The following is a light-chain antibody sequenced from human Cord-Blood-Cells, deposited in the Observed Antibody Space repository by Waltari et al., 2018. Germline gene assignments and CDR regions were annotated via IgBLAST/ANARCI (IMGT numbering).Light chain of an antibody. CDR1: QSLLNSDGKTY. V-gene: IGKV2D-29*02. CDR3: MQSIQLPPT. J-gene: IGKJ1*01. CDR2: EVS. Sequence: DIGMTRPRFSLSVTPGQPTYTSCKSSQSLLNSDGKTYLYWYLQKPGQSPQLLIYEVSNRFSGVPDRFSGSGSGTDFTLKISRVEAEDVGVYYCMQSIQLPPTFGQGTKVEIK.